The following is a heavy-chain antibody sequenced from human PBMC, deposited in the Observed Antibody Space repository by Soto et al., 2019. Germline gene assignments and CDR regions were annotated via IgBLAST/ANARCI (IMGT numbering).Heavy chain of an antibody. J-gene: IGHJ4*02. CDR3: ARGLKVGYGDYVGSSDY. Sequence: QVQLVQSGAEVKKPGASVKVSCKASGYTFTSYGISWVRQAPGQGLEWMGWISAYNGNTTYAQKLQGRGTMTTDTSTSTAYMELRSLRSDDTAVYYCARGLKVGYGDYVGSSDYWGQGTLVTVSS. CDR1: GYTFTSYG. V-gene: IGHV1-18*01. D-gene: IGHD4-17*01. CDR2: ISAYNGNT.